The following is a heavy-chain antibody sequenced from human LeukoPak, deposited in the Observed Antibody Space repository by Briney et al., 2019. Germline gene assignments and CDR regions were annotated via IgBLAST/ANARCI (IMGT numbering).Heavy chain of an antibody. CDR1: GFTFTSSA. CDR3: AADPLTHPWAVAGNY. D-gene: IGHD6-19*01. Sequence: SVKVSCKASGFTFTSSAMQWVRQARGQRLEWIGWIVVGSGNTNYAQKFQERVTITRDMSTSTAYMELSSLRSEDTAVYYCAADPLTHPWAVAGNYWGPGTLVTVSS. V-gene: IGHV1-58*02. J-gene: IGHJ4*02. CDR2: IVVGSGNT.